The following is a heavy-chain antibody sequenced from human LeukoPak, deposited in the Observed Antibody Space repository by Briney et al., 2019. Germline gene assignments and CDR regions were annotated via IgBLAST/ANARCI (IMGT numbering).Heavy chain of an antibody. Sequence: ASVKVSCKASGYTFTGYYMHWVRQAPGQGLEWMGRINPNSGGTNYAQKFQGRVTMTRDTSISTAYMELSRLRSDDTAVYFCARETYNGRYYYFDYWGQGTLVTVSS. D-gene: IGHD1-26*01. J-gene: IGHJ4*02. V-gene: IGHV1-2*06. CDR2: INPNSGGT. CDR1: GYTFTGYY. CDR3: ARETYNGRYYYFDY.